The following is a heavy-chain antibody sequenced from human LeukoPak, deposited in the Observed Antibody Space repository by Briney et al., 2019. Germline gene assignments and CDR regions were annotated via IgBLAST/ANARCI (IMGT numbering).Heavy chain of an antibody. D-gene: IGHD6-13*01. CDR3: AKDGAPQQLVIY. V-gene: IGHV3-23*01. Sequence: GGSLRLSCAASGFTFGSYAMTWVRQAPGKGLEWVSVISASGGTTYYADSVKGRFTISRDNSQNTLYLQMNSLRAEDTAIYYCAKDGAPQQLVIYWGRGTLVTVSS. CDR2: ISASGGTT. CDR1: GFTFGSYA. J-gene: IGHJ4*02.